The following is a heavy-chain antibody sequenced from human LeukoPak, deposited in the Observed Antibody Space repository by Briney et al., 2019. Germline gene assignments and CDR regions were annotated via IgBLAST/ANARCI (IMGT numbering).Heavy chain of an antibody. Sequence: SETLSLTCTVSGGSVSSGSYYWSWIRQPPGKGLEWIGEINHSGSTNYNPSLKSRVTISVDTSKNQFSLKLSSVTAADTAVYYCARGPRYFDWSDARPLFSRRRYYFDYWGQGTLVTVSS. CDR2: INHSGST. D-gene: IGHD3-9*01. CDR1: GGSVSSGSYY. V-gene: IGHV4-39*07. CDR3: ARGPRYFDWSDARPLFSRRRYYFDY. J-gene: IGHJ4*02.